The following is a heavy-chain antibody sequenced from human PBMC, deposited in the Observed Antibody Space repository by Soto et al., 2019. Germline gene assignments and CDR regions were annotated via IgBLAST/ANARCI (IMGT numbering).Heavy chain of an antibody. CDR1: GYAFGEYD. CDR3: ARMATSGTLNWFDP. Sequence: QVQLVQSGAEVQRPGASVKVSCRASGYAFGEYDISWVRQAPGQGLEWMGWMNPTSANTGYAQKFQGRVSMTRDMSISTAFMELSRPRPEDTAMYFCARMATSGTLNWFDPWGQGALVTVSS. V-gene: IGHV1-8*01. D-gene: IGHD1-1*01. J-gene: IGHJ5*02. CDR2: MNPTSANT.